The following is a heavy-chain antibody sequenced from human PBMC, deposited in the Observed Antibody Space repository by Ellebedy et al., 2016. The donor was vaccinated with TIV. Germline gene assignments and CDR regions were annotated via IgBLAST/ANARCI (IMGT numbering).Heavy chain of an antibody. J-gene: IGHJ6*02. Sequence: PGGSLRLSCTASGFTLRDYGVSRVRQAPGEGLEWVGFFRGIPYGGTTEYAASVKGRFTISRDDSKGIAYLQMNSLKTEDTAVYYCARSGRMDVWGQGTTVAVSS. D-gene: IGHD6-25*01. CDR2: FRGIPYGGTT. CDR1: GFTLRDYG. CDR3: ARSGRMDV. V-gene: IGHV3-49*04.